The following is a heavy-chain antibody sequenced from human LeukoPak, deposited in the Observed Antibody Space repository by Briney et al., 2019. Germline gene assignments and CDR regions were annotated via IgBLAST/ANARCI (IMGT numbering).Heavy chain of an antibody. V-gene: IGHV3-74*01. CDR3: ARVSRGGDCYSCPNDY. Sequence: GGSLTLSCAASGFTFSSYWMHWVRHAPGKGLVWVSRINSDGSSTNYADSVKGRFTISRDNAKNTLYLQMNSLRAEDTAVYYCARVSRGGDCYSCPNDYWGQGTLVTVPS. CDR2: INSDGSST. D-gene: IGHD2-21*02. CDR1: GFTFSSYW. J-gene: IGHJ4*02.